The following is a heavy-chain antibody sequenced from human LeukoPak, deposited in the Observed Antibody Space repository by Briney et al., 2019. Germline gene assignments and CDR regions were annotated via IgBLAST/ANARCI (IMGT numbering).Heavy chain of an antibody. D-gene: IGHD1-26*01. J-gene: IGHJ4*02. V-gene: IGHV3-66*01. CDR1: GFTVSSDY. Sequence: PGGSLRLSCAASGFTVSSDYMSWVRQAPGKGLEWVSVIYSGGSPYYADSVKGRFTISRDNSKNTLYLQMNSLRAEDTAVYYCARDSGSYYYFDYWGQGTLVTVSS. CDR3: ARDSGSYYYFDY. CDR2: IYSGGSP.